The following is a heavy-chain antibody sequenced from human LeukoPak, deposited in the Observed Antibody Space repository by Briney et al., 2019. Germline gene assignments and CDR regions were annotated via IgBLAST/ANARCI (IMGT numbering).Heavy chain of an antibody. D-gene: IGHD3-10*01. Sequence: GGSLRLSCVASGFTFSSYAMNWVRQAPGKGLEWVSAISGSGGSTYYADSVKGRFTISRDNSKNTLYLQMNSLRAEDTAVYYCAKSTYGSGSYYRDYWGQGTLVTVSS. CDR3: AKSTYGSGSYYRDY. V-gene: IGHV3-23*01. CDR1: GFTFSSYA. CDR2: ISGSGGST. J-gene: IGHJ4*02.